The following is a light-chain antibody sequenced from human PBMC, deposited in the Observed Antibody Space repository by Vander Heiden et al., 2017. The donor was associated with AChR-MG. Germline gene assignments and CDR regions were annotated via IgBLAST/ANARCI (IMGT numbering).Light chain of an antibody. CDR3: LLSYSGARPYWV. CDR1: TGAVTSGHY. CDR2: DTS. Sequence: QAVVTQEPSLTVSPGGTVTLTCGSSTGAVTSGHYPYWFQQKPGQAPRTLIYDTSNKRSWTPARFSGSLLGGKAALTLSGAQPEDEAEYYCLLSYSGARPYWVFGGGTKLTAL. J-gene: IGLJ3*02. V-gene: IGLV7-46*01.